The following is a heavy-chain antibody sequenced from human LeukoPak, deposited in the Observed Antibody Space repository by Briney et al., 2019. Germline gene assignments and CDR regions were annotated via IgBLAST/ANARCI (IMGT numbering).Heavy chain of an antibody. J-gene: IGHJ5*02. CDR2: ISAYNGNT. CDR3: ARDWNYQRPFDP. CDR1: GYTFTSYG. D-gene: IGHD1-7*01. Sequence: ASVKVSCKASGYTFTSYGISWVRQAPGQGLEWMGWISAYNGNTNYAQKLQGRVTMTTDTSTSTAYMELRSLRSDVTAVYYCARDWNYQRPFDPWGQGTLVTVSP. V-gene: IGHV1-18*01.